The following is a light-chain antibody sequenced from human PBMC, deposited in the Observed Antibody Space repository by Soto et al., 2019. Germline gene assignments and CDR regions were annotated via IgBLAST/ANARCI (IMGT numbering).Light chain of an antibody. Sequence: QSVLTQPASVSGSPGQSITISCTGTSSDVGGYNYVSWYQQLPGKAPKLMIYDVSNRPSGVSNRFSGSKSGNTASLTISGLQAEDEADYYCSSYTSGSTLEAFGTGTKVTVL. CDR2: DVS. CDR1: SSDVGGYNY. V-gene: IGLV2-14*03. CDR3: SSYTSGSTLEA. J-gene: IGLJ1*01.